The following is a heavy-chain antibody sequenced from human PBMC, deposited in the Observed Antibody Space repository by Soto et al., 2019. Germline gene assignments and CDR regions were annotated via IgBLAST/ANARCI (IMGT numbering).Heavy chain of an antibody. D-gene: IGHD6-19*01. Sequence: QVQLVQSGAEEKKPGASVKVSCKASGYTFTRYAMHWVRQAPGQRLEWMGWINAGNGNTEYSQKFQGRVXXTXDXXARTAYMELSSLRSEDTAVYYCARIASYSSGRDNYWGQGTLVTVSS. CDR1: GYTFTRYA. J-gene: IGHJ4*02. CDR3: ARIASYSSGRDNY. CDR2: INAGNGNT. V-gene: IGHV1-3*05.